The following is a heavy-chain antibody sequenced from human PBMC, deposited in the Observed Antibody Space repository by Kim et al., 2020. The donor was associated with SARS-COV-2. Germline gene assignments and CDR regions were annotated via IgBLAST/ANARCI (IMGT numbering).Heavy chain of an antibody. CDR3: ARHRDGLNNAFDM. Sequence: YNPPLKGRVTISVETSKNQFSLKLSSVTAADTAVYYCARHRDGLNNAFDMWGQGKMVTVSS. J-gene: IGHJ3*02. V-gene: IGHV4-59*08. D-gene: IGHD5-12*01.